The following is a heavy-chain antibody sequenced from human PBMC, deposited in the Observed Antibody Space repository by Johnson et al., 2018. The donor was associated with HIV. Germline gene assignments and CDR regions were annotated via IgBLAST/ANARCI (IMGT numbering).Heavy chain of an antibody. CDR2: ISYDGSNK. CDR1: GFTFSSYG. CDR3: ARLRGAFDI. V-gene: IGHV3-30*03. J-gene: IGHJ3*02. Sequence: QMQLVESGGGVVQPGRSLRLSCAASGFTFSSYGMHWVRQAPGKGLEWVAVISYDGSNKDYADSVKGRFTISRDNSKNTLYLQMNSLRAEDTAVYYCARLRGAFDIWGHGTMVTVSS.